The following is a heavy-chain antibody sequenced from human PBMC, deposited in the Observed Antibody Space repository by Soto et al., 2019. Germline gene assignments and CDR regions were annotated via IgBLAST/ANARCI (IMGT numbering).Heavy chain of an antibody. CDR2: IKGDGSKK. V-gene: IGHV3-7*01. J-gene: IGHJ2*01. D-gene: IGHD4-17*01. Sequence: EVQLVESGGGLVQPGGSLRLSCAASGFTFSRYWLSWVRQAPGKGLEWVADIKGDGSKKYYVESMKGRFSISRENAENSVYLQISSLRAEDTAVYYCARDSKDYGDYGWYFDLWGRGTLVTVSA. CDR3: ARDSKDYGDYGWYFDL. CDR1: GFTFSRYW.